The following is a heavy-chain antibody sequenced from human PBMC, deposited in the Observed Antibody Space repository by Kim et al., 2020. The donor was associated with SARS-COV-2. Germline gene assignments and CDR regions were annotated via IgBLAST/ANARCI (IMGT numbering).Heavy chain of an antibody. CDR2: IYYSGST. CDR1: GGSISSSSYN. Sequence: SETLSLTCTVSGGSISSSSYNWGWIRQPPGKGLEWIGSIYYSGSTYYNSSLKSRVTISVDTSKNEFSLKLRSVTAADTAVYYCARVVVVAARLDPWGQGTLVTVSS. V-gene: IGHV4-39*01. D-gene: IGHD2-15*01. J-gene: IGHJ5*02. CDR3: ARVVVVAARLDP.